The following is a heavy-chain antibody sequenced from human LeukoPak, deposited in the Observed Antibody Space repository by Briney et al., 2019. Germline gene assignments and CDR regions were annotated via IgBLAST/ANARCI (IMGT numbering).Heavy chain of an antibody. D-gene: IGHD3-22*01. J-gene: IGHJ4*02. CDR2: INPNSGGT. V-gene: IGHV1-2*02. CDR1: GGTFSSYA. CDR3: ARGWLFHHYFDY. Sequence: ASVKVSCKASGGTFSSYAISWVRQAPGQGLEWMGWINPNSGGTNYAQKFQGRVTMTRDTSISTAYMELSRLRSDDTAVYYCARGWLFHHYFDYWGQGTLVTVSS.